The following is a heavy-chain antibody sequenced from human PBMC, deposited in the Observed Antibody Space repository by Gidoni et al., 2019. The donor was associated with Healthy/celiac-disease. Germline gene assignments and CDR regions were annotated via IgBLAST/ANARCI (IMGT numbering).Heavy chain of an antibody. CDR1: GFTFSSYG. D-gene: IGHD3-9*01. J-gene: IGHJ4*02. V-gene: IGHV3-33*01. Sequence: QVQLVESGGGVVQPGRSLRLSCAASGFTFSSYGMHWVRQAPGKGLEWVAVIWYDGSNKYYADSVKGRFTISRDNSKNTLYLQMNSLRAEDTAVYYCARDRTLDPYYFDYWGQGTLVTVSS. CDR3: ARDRTLDPYYFDY. CDR2: IWYDGSNK.